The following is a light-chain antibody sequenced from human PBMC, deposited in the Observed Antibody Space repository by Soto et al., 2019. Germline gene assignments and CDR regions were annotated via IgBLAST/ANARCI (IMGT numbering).Light chain of an antibody. CDR1: QSLLHSNGYNY. Sequence: DIVMTQSPLSLPVTPGEPASISCRSSQSLLHSNGYNYLDWYLQKPGQSPQLLIYLGSNRASGVPDRFSGSGSGTDFTLKIRRVEGEDVGVYYCMQALQTPNTFGQGTKLEIK. V-gene: IGKV2-28*01. CDR2: LGS. CDR3: MQALQTPNT. J-gene: IGKJ2*01.